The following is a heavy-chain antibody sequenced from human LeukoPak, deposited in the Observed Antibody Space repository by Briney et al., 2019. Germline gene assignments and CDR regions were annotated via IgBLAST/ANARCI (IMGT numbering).Heavy chain of an antibody. CDR3: ARDIDNGDYVVY. V-gene: IGHV3-30*03. J-gene: IGHJ4*02. D-gene: IGHD4-17*01. CDR2: ISYHGSNK. Sequence: GGSLRLSCAASGFTFSSYGVHWVRQAPGKGLEWVALISYHGSNKYYADSVKGRFTISRDNSKNTLYLQMNSLRAEDTAVYYCARDIDNGDYVVYWGQGTLVTVSS. CDR1: GFTFSSYG.